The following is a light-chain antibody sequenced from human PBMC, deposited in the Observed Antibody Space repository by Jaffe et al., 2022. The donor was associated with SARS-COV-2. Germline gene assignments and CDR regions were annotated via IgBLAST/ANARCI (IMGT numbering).Light chain of an antibody. CDR3: QQYSTWPIT. V-gene: IGKV3-15*01. CDR1: QSVGST. Sequence: ETVMTQSPATLSVSPGERATLSCRASQSVGSTLAWYQQKPGQSPRLLIYAASTRATGIPARFSGSGSGTEFSLTISSLHSEDFAVYYCQQYSTWPITFGQGTRLEIK. J-gene: IGKJ5*01. CDR2: AAS.